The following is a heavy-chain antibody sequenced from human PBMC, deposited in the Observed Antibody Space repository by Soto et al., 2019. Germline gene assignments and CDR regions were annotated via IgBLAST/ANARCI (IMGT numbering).Heavy chain of an antibody. J-gene: IGHJ6*02. CDR3: ARARLDQQLVSLYYYYYGMDV. CDR2: IYYSGST. D-gene: IGHD6-6*01. Sequence: TSETLSLTCTVSGGSISSGDYYWSWIRQPPGKGLEWIGYIYYSGSTNYNPSLKSRVTISVDTSKNQFSLKLSSVTAADTAVYYCARARLDQQLVSLYYYYYGMDVWGQGTTVTVSS. V-gene: IGHV4-30-4*01. CDR1: GGSISSGDYY.